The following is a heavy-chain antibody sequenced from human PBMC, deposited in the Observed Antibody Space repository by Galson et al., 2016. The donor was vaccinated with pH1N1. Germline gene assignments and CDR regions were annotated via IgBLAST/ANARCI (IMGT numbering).Heavy chain of an antibody. CDR3: ARVLGKAVTYFDN. V-gene: IGHV3-48*01. CDR2: LNSGSATK. D-gene: IGHD6-19*01. J-gene: IGHJ4*02. Sequence: SLRLSCAASGFTFGDYGMNWVRQAPGKGLEWISYLNSGSATKNYADSVKGRFTISRDNARNSLYLQMNSLRGDDTAVYYCARVLGKAVTYFDNWGQGTLVTVSA. CDR1: GFTFGDYG.